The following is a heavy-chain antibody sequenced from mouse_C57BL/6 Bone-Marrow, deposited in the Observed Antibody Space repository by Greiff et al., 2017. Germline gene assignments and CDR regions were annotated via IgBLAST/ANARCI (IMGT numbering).Heavy chain of an antibody. V-gene: IGHV1-63*01. Sequence: QVQLKQSGAELVRPGTSVKMSCKASGYTFTNYWIGWAKQRPGHGLEWIGDIHPGGGYTNYNEKFKGKATLTADKSSSTAYMQFSSLTSEDSAIYYCARSNWGFDYWGQGTTLTVSS. J-gene: IGHJ2*01. D-gene: IGHD4-1*01. CDR1: GYTFTNYW. CDR2: IHPGGGYT. CDR3: ARSNWGFDY.